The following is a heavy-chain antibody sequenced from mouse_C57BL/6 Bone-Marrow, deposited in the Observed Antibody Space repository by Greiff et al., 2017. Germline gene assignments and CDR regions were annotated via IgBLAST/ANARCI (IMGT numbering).Heavy chain of an antibody. J-gene: IGHJ2*01. V-gene: IGHV5-12*01. CDR2: ISNGGGST. CDR3: ATRHDDADY. Sequence: EVKLMESGGGLVQPGGSLKLSCAASGFTFSDYYMSWVRQTPEKRLEWVAYISNGGGSTYYPDTVKGRFTISRDNAKNTLYLQMSRLKSEDTAMYYCATRHDDADYWGQGTTLTVSS. D-gene: IGHD2-14*01. CDR1: GFTFSDYY.